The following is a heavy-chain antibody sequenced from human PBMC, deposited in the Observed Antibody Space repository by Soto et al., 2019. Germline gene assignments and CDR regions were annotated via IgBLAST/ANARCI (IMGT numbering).Heavy chain of an antibody. Sequence: GAYLKISCKGSGYSFTSYWISWVRQMPGKGLEWMGRIDPSDSYTNYSPSFQGHVTISADKSISTAYLQWSSLKASDTAMYYCAGFLYDFWSGYQGYWGQETLVTVAS. D-gene: IGHD3-3*01. CDR2: IDPSDSYT. J-gene: IGHJ4*02. V-gene: IGHV5-10-1*01. CDR3: AGFLYDFWSGYQGY. CDR1: GYSFTSYW.